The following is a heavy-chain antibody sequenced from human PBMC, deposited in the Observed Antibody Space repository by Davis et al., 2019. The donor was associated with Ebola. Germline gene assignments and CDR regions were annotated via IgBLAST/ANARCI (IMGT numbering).Heavy chain of an antibody. Sequence: PGGSLRLSCAASGFTFSSYSMNWVRQAPGKGLEWVSYISSSSSTIYYADSVKGRFTISRDNAKNSLYLQMNSLRDEDTAVYYCASTYCGGDCYYDFDYWGQGTLVTVSS. CDR1: GFTFSSYS. CDR3: ASTYCGGDCYYDFDY. J-gene: IGHJ4*02. CDR2: ISSSSSTI. D-gene: IGHD2-21*02. V-gene: IGHV3-48*02.